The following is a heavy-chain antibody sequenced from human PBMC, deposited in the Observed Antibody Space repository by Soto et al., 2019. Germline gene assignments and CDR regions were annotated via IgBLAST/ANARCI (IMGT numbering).Heavy chain of an antibody. Sequence: ASVKVSCKXSGYTFTSYYMHWVRQAPGQGLEWMGIINPSGGSTSYAQKFQGRVTMTRDTSTSTVYMELSSLRSEDTAVYYCATLQSRDALQDYWGQGTLVTVSS. CDR2: INPSGGST. CDR1: GYTFTSYY. V-gene: IGHV1-46*01. J-gene: IGHJ4*02. D-gene: IGHD2-15*01. CDR3: ATLQSRDALQDY.